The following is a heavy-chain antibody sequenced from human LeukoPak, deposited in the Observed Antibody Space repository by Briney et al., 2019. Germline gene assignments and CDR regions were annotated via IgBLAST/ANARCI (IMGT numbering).Heavy chain of an antibody. CDR1: GYTFTSYD. V-gene: IGHV1-8*01. Sequence: GASVKVSCKASGYTFTSYDINWVRQATGQGLEWMGWMNPNSGNTGYAQKFQGRVTVTRSTSIRTAYTELSSLRSEDTAVYYCARGDYEYGMDVWGQGTTVTVSS. CDR3: ARGDYEYGMDV. CDR2: MNPNSGNT. J-gene: IGHJ6*02.